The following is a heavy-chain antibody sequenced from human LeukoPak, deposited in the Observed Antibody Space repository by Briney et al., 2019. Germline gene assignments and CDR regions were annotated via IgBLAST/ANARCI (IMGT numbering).Heavy chain of an antibody. D-gene: IGHD1-14*01. CDR1: GFTLSSYS. CDR3: AGEYGPTAGLNWFDP. CDR2: ITSTSTYK. Sequence: PGGSLRLSCAASGFTLSSYSMNWVRQAPGKGLEWVSYITSTSTYKYYADSVKGRFTISRDNAKNSLYLQMNSLRVEDTAVYYCAGEYGPTAGLNWFDPWGQGILVTVSS. V-gene: IGHV3-21*01. J-gene: IGHJ5*02.